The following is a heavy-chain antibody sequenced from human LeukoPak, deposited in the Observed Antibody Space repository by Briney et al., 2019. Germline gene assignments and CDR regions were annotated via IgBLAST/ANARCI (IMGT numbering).Heavy chain of an antibody. J-gene: IGHJ4*02. CDR2: ITSNGGTT. CDR1: GFSLSTYD. Sequence: GGSLRLSCVASGFSLSTYDMYWVRQAPGKGLEYVSAITSNGGTTYYANSVKGRFTISRDNSKNTLYLQMGSLRAEDTAVYYCASTSIWFGDYDDYWGQGALVTVSS. D-gene: IGHD3-10*01. V-gene: IGHV3-64*01. CDR3: ASTSIWFGDYDDY.